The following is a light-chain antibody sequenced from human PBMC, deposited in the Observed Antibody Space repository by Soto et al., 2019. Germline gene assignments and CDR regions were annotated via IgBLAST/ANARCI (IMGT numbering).Light chain of an antibody. CDR1: QGISNN. CDR2: DAS. CDR3: QQSNSYPIT. Sequence: DIQMTQSPSSLSASVGDRVTITCRASQGISNNLVWFQQKPGKAPKSLIYDASSLISVVPSKFRGSGSGTDFTLTISNLQPEDFATYYCQQSNSYPITFGQGTRLEIK. V-gene: IGKV1-16*02. J-gene: IGKJ5*01.